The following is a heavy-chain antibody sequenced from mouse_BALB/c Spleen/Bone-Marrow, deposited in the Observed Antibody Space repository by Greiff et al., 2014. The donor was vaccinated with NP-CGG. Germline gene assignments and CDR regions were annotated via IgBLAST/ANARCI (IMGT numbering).Heavy chain of an antibody. J-gene: IGHJ1*01. CDR1: GFSLTSYD. CDR3: VREGAYYGDYDWYFDV. Sequence: QVQLKQSGPGLVAPSQSLSITCTVSGFSLTSYDINWIRQPPGKGLEWLGVIWTGGGTNYNSAFMSRLSISKGNSKSQVFLKMNSLQTDDTAIYYCVREGAYYGDYDWYFDVWGAGTTVTVSS. CDR2: IWTGGGT. V-gene: IGHV2-9-2*01. D-gene: IGHD2-13*01.